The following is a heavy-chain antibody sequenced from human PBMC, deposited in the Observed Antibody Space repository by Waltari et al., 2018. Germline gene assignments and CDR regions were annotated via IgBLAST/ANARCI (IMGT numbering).Heavy chain of an antibody. Sequence: QVQLQESGPGLVKPSETLSLTCTVSGGSISSYSWSWIRQPAGKGLEWIGRIYTSGSNNYNPALTSRVTMSVDTSKNQFSLKLSSVTAADTAVYYGARVYSYGGEYAFDIWGQGTMVTVSS. CDR2: IYTSGSN. D-gene: IGHD5-18*01. J-gene: IGHJ3*02. CDR1: GGSISSYS. V-gene: IGHV4-4*07. CDR3: ARVYSYGGEYAFDI.